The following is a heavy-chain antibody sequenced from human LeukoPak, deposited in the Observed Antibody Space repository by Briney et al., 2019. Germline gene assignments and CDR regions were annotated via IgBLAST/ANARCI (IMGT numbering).Heavy chain of an antibody. CDR2: IKQDGSEK. V-gene: IGHV3-7*01. Sequence: GGSLRLSCAAAGFTFSSCWMSWVRQAPGKGLEWVANIKQDGSEKYYVDSVRGRFTISRDNAWNSLYLQMNSLRADDTAVYYCARGAGYSSAWDYYYDYWGQGTLVTVSS. CDR1: GFTFSSCW. J-gene: IGHJ4*02. CDR3: ARGAGYSSAWDYYYDY. D-gene: IGHD6-19*01.